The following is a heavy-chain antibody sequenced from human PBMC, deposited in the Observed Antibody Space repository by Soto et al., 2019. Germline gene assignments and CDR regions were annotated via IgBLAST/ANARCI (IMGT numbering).Heavy chain of an antibody. CDR2: IYWDDDK. J-gene: IGHJ4*02. V-gene: IGHV2-5*02. CDR1: GFSLSTSGVG. CDR3: AHRRFARGLDY. Sequence: QITLKESGPTLVKPTQTLTLTCTFSGFSLSTSGVGVGWIRPPPGKALEWLALIYWDDDKRYSPSLKSTLTITKDSSENQVVLTMANMDPVDTATYYGAHRRFARGLDYWGQGTLVTVSS. D-gene: IGHD3-10*01.